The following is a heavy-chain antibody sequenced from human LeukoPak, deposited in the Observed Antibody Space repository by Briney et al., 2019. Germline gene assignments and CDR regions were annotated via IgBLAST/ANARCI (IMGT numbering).Heavy chain of an antibody. D-gene: IGHD3-10*01. J-gene: IGHJ4*02. V-gene: IGHV3-30-3*01. Sequence: GGSLRLSCAASGFTFSSYAINWVRQAPGKGLEWVAVILYDGTNKNYADSVKGRFTISRDSSKSTVYLKMNSLRGEDTAVYYCARDPEHYGSGSYLDYWGQGSLVTVSS. CDR3: ARDPEHYGSGSYLDY. CDR2: ILYDGTNK. CDR1: GFTFSSYA.